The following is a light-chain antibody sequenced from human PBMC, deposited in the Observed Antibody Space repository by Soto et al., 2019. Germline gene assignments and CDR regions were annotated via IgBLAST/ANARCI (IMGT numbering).Light chain of an antibody. CDR1: QSVSSY. CDR2: GAS. V-gene: IGKV3-20*01. J-gene: IGKJ1*01. CDR3: QQYGSSVWT. Sequence: EVVMTYSPATLSSSPVERATLSCRASQSVSSYLAWYQQKPGQAPRLLIYGASSRATDIPDRFSGSGSGTDFTLTISRLEPEDFAVYYCQQYGSSVWTFGQGTKVDIK.